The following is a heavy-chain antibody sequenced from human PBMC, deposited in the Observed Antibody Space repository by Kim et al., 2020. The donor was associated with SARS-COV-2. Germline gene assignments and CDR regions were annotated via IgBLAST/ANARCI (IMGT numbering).Heavy chain of an antibody. D-gene: IGHD6-25*01. J-gene: IGHJ4*02. V-gene: IGHV4-59*01. CDR2: GTT. Sequence: GTTNYTPPLKSRVTISVDTSKNQFSLKLSSVTAADTAVYYCASLGRLFDYWGQGTLVTVSS. CDR3: ASLGRLFDY.